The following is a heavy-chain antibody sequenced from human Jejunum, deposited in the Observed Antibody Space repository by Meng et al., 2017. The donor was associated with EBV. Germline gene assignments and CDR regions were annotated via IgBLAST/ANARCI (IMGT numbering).Heavy chain of an antibody. V-gene: IGHV4-34*01. J-gene: IGHJ5*02. CDR1: GGFFSGYY. CDR3: AREARISGYHPGIGP. D-gene: IGHD3-22*01. CDR2: INHSGST. Sequence: QVQLQQWGAGLLKPSXALSLTGAVYGGFFSGYYWSWIRQPPGKGLEWIGEINHSGSTYYNPSLKSRVTISVDTSKSQFSLKLNSVTAADTAVYYCAREARISGYHPGIGPWGQGTLVTVSS.